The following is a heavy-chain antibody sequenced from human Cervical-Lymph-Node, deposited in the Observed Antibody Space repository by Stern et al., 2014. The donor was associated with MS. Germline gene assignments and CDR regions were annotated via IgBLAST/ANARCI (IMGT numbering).Heavy chain of an antibody. V-gene: IGHV1-58*01. CDR3: AAINDYYDSSGYDAFDI. J-gene: IGHJ3*02. CDR1: GFTFTSSA. D-gene: IGHD3-22*01. Sequence: QLVESGPEVKKPGTSVKVSCKASGFTFTSSAVQWVRQARGQRLEWIGLIVVGRGNTNYAQKFQERVTITRDMSTSTAYMELSSLRSEDTAVYYCAAINDYYDSSGYDAFDIWGQGTMVTVSS. CDR2: IVVGRGNT.